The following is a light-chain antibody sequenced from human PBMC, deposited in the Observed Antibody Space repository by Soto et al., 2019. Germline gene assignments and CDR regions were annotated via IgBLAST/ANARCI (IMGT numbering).Light chain of an antibody. CDR3: GTRDDSRTGFV. J-gene: IGLJ1*01. Sequence: QSVLTQPPSASGAPGQRVTISCSGSTSNVAINSVSWYQQVPGTSPKLLIYDNGKRPSGIPDRFSGSKSGTSATLDITGLQTGDEAEYYCGTRDDSRTGFVFGTGTKLTVL. V-gene: IGLV1-51*01. CDR1: TSNVAINS. CDR2: DNG.